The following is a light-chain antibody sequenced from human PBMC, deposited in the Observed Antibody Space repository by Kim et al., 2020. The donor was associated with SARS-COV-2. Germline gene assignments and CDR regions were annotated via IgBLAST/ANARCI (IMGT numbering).Light chain of an antibody. J-gene: IGKJ2*03. CDR2: FTS. Sequence: SLSPGERPTPSCRASQSVSGGDLAWYQQKPGQSPRLLVYFTSTRATGIPDRFSGSGSGTDFTLTISSLEPEDSAVYYCQQYGSSYSFGQGTKLEI. CDR1: QSVSGGD. CDR3: QQYGSSYS. V-gene: IGKV3-20*01.